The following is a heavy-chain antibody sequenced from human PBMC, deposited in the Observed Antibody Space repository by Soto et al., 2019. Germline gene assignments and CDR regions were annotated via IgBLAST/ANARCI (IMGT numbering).Heavy chain of an antibody. Sequence: ASLKVSCKASGYTFSNYGISWVRQAPGQGLEWMGWFNSYNGDARYAQNLQGRVTMTTDTSTSTAYMELWSLRSDDTAVYYCAREDSGGLDYWGQGTLVTVSS. CDR3: AREDSGGLDY. D-gene: IGHD1-26*01. J-gene: IGHJ4*02. CDR1: GYTFSNYG. V-gene: IGHV1-18*01. CDR2: FNSYNGDA.